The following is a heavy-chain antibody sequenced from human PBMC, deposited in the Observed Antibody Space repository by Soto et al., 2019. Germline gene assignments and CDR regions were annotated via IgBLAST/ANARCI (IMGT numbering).Heavy chain of an antibody. V-gene: IGHV1-69*01. J-gene: IGHJ4*01. D-gene: IGHD6-6*01. CDR3: ASVGGIGAPPGTDY. CDR2: VIPILGQA. Sequence: QVQLVQSGAEVKKPGSSVKVSCKASGGIFSSYAISWLRQAPGQGLEWMGAVIPILGQAYYAQDLQDRVSITADESTRTTYMELSSLRSEDTAVYFCASVGGIGAPPGTDYWGHGTLVTVSS. CDR1: GGIFSSYA.